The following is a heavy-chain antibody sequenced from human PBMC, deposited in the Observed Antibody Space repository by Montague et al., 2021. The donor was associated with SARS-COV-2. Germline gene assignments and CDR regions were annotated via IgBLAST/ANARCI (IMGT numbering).Heavy chain of an antibody. CDR3: ARSYSTTVVTRAFDY. CDR1: GFSLSTSGMC. V-gene: IGHV2-70*01. Sequence: PVLVKPTQTLTLTCTFSGFSLSTSGMCVSWIRQPPGKALEWLTLIDWDDDKYYSTSLKTRLTISKHTSKNQVVLTMTNMDPVDTAAYYCARSYSTTVVTRAFDYWGQGTLVTVSS. D-gene: IGHD4-23*01. CDR2: IDWDDDK. J-gene: IGHJ4*02.